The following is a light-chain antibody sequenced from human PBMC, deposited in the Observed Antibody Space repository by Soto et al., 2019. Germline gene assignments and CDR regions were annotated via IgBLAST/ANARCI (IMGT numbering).Light chain of an antibody. V-gene: IGKV3-20*01. J-gene: IGKJ1*01. CDR3: QQYVSAPWT. CDR1: QTVTNSF. Sequence: EIVLTQSPGTLSLSPGERVTLSCRASQTVTNSFLAWYQQKPGQAPRLLIFGASSRATSIPDRFSGSGSGTDFTLIISSLEPEDFAVYYCQQYVSAPWTFGQGTKVESK. CDR2: GAS.